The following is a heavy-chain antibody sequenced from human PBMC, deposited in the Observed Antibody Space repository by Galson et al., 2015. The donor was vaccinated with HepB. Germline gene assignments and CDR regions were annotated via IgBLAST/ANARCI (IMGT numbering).Heavy chain of an antibody. CDR2: VSYDGSRK. CDR3: AKGAVGWELNILYYFHY. J-gene: IGHJ4*02. V-gene: IGHV3-30*18. Sequence: SLRLSCAASGFTFRNYAMHWVRQAPGKGLEWVAGVSYDGSRKFYADSVKGRFAISRDQSKNTLHLQLNSLRPEDTALYYCAKGAVGWELNILYYFHYFGQGILVTVSS. D-gene: IGHD3-10*01. CDR1: GFTFRNYA.